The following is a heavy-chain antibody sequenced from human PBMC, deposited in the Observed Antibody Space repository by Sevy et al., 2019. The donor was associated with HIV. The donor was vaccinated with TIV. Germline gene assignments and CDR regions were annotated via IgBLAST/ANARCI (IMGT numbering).Heavy chain of an antibody. CDR1: GGSISSYY. CDR2: IYYSGST. V-gene: IGHV4-59*01. Sequence: SETLSLTCTVSGGSISSYYWSWIRQPPGKGLEWIGYIYYSGSTNYNPSLKSRVTISVDTSKNQFSLKLSSVTAADTAVYYCARGGGSGWYFYFDYWGQRTLVTVSS. J-gene: IGHJ4*02. CDR3: ARGGGSGWYFYFDY. D-gene: IGHD6-19*01.